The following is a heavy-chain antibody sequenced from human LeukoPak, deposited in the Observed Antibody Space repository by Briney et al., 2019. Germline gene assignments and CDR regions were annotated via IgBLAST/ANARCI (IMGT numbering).Heavy chain of an antibody. CDR2: ISWNSGSI. CDR1: GFTFDDYA. V-gene: IGHV3-9*01. D-gene: IGHD3-3*01. J-gene: IGHJ2*01. Sequence: GRSLRLSCAASGFTFDDYAMHWVRQAPGKGLEWVSGISWNSGSIGYADSVKGRFTISRDNAKNSLYLQMNSLRAEDTALYYCAKDTRFLEWSGFWYFDLWGRGTLVTVSS. CDR3: AKDTRFLEWSGFWYFDL.